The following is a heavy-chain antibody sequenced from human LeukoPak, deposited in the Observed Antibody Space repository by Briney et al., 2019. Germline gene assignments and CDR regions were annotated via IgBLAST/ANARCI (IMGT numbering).Heavy chain of an antibody. CDR1: GFTFSSYW. Sequence: GGSLRLSCAASGFTFSSYWMSWVRQAPGKGLEWVANIKQDGSEKYYVDSVKGRFTISRDNAKNSLYLQMNSLRAEDTAVYYCARDVTEGPKSWIAARLTPTSRYGMDVWGQGTTVTVSS. CDR3: ARDVTEGPKSWIAARLTPTSRYGMDV. D-gene: IGHD6-6*01. J-gene: IGHJ6*02. V-gene: IGHV3-7*01. CDR2: IKQDGSEK.